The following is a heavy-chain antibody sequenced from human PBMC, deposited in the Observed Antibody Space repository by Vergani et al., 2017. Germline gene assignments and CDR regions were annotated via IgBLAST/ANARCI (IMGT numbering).Heavy chain of an antibody. V-gene: IGHV1-69*13. CDR3: ARDRVGATNFDY. CDR1: GGTFSSYA. J-gene: IGHJ4*02. Sequence: QVQLVQSGAEVKKPGSSVKVSCKASGGTFSSYAISWVRQAPGQGLEWMGRITPIFGTANYAQKFQGRVTITADESTSTAYMELSSLRSEDTAVYYCARDRVGATNFDYWGQGTLVTVSS. CDR2: ITPIFGTA. D-gene: IGHD1-26*01.